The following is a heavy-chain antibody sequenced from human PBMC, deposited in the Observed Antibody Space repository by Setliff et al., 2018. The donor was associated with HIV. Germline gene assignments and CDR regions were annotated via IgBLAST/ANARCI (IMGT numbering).Heavy chain of an antibody. V-gene: IGHV3-53*01. CDR1: GDSFNGSHY. J-gene: IGHJ4*02. CDR2: ISGTP. CDR3: VRDHFLKTELSEIDVFDL. D-gene: IGHD3-3*02. Sequence: PSETLSLTCTVSGDSFNGSHYLWGWIRQPPGKGLEWVSGISGTPHYADSVRGRFTISRDDSKSTLYLHMNSLRVEDTAMYYCVRDHFLKTELSEIDVFDLWGQGTLVTVSS.